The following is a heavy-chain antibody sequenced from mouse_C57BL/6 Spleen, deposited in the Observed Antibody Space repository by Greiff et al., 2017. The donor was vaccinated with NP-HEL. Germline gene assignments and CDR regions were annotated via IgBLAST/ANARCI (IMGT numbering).Heavy chain of an antibody. Sequence: EVKLVESGGGLVKPGGSLKLSCAASGFTFSDYGMHWVRQAPEKGLEWVAYISSGSSTIYYADPVKGRFTISRDNAKNTLFLQMTSLRSEDTAMYYCARPHYYGSSRYAMDYWGQGTSVTVSS. J-gene: IGHJ4*01. V-gene: IGHV5-17*01. CDR1: GFTFSDYG. CDR3: ARPHYYGSSRYAMDY. CDR2: ISSGSSTI. D-gene: IGHD1-1*01.